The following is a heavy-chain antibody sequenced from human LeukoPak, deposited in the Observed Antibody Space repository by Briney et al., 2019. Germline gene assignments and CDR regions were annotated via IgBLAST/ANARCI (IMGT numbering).Heavy chain of an antibody. D-gene: IGHD3-10*01. CDR1: GFMFGSYA. V-gene: IGHV3-23*01. Sequence: SGGSLRLSCAASGFMFGSYAMSWVRQAPGKGLERVSAISGSGGSTYYADSVKGRFTISRDNSKNTLYLQINSLRAEDTAVYYCATSDYGYFDYWGQGTLVTVSS. CDR2: ISGSGGST. CDR3: ATSDYGYFDY. J-gene: IGHJ4*02.